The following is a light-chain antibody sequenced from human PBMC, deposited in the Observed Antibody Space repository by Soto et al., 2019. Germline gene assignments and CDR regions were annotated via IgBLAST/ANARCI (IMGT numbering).Light chain of an antibody. CDR3: SSNGDSYSDVV. J-gene: IGLJ2*01. CDR1: SSDIGGNNY. Sequence: QSALTQPPSASGSPGQSVTISCTGTSSDIGGNNYVSWYQQHPGKAPKLMIYEVTKRPSGVPDRFSGSMSGKTASLSVSGLQAEDEGDYYCSSNGDSYSDVVFGGGTKLTVL. V-gene: IGLV2-8*01. CDR2: EVT.